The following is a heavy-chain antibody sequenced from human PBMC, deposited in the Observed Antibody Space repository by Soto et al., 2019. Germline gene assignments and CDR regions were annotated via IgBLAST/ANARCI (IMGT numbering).Heavy chain of an antibody. D-gene: IGHD1-20*01. CDR3: AHRLDYRSNWNAGYFEY. CDR1: GFALMTNGVG. CDR2: IYWDDDK. V-gene: IGHV2-5*02. Sequence: SFPTLVNPTQALTLTCSFSGFALMTNGVGVGWMRRPRGKALEWLVLIYWDDDKRYSTSLSSRLTITKDTSKNEVVLTMTNMDPVDTATYYCAHRLDYRSNWNAGYFEYWGQGTLVTVSS. J-gene: IGHJ4*02.